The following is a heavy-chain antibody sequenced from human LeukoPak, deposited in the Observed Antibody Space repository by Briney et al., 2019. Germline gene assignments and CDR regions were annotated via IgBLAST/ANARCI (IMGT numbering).Heavy chain of an antibody. J-gene: IGHJ4*02. V-gene: IGHV4-59*01. CDR2: IYYSGST. Sequence: SETLSLTCTVSGGSISSYYRSCIRQPPGKGLEWIGYIYYSGSTNYNPSLKSRVTISVDTSKNQFSLKLSSVTAADTAVYYRAREDSSGYCTFAYWGEGTLVTVSS. D-gene: IGHD3-22*01. CDR1: GGSISSYY. CDR3: AREDSSGYCTFAY.